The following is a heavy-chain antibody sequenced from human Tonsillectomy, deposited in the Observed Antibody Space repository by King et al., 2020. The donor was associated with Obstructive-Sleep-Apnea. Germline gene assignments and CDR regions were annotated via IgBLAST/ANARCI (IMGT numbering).Heavy chain of an antibody. V-gene: IGHV1-69*01. Sequence: VQLVESGPEVKTPGSSVKVSCKASGGTLDNFVIIWVRQAPGQGLEWMGGVIPFFVTSNYAQRFQGRVTITAAPSTTTAYMELTSLRPEDTAVYYCARAYFVTSNSSPGKWYFDLWGRGTLVTVSS. J-gene: IGHJ2*01. CDR3: ARAYFVTSNSSPGKWYFDL. CDR2: VIPFFVTS. D-gene: IGHD2/OR15-2a*01. CDR1: GGTLDNFV.